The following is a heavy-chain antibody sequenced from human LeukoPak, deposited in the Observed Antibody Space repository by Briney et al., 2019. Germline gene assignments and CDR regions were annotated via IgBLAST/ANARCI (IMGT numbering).Heavy chain of an antibody. CDR1: GFTFRNYA. CDR2: ISGSGDSV. J-gene: IGHJ6*02. Sequence: GGSLRLSCAASGFTFRNYAMAWVRQAPGKGLECVSAISGSGDSVRHADSVKGRFTISRDNSKNPLYLQMDNLRAEDTALYYCARDFWATNYYYGMDVWGQGTTVTVS. V-gene: IGHV3-23*01. D-gene: IGHD3-3*01. CDR3: ARDFWATNYYYGMDV.